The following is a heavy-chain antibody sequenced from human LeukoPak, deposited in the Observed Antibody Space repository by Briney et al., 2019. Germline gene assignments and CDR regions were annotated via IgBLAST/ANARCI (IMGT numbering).Heavy chain of an antibody. Sequence: GGSLRLSCAVSGFTFSSYAMSWVRQAPGKGLEWVSDIRGSDGKTYYADSVKGRFTISRDNSKNKLYLQMNSLRADDTAVYYCAKAHIDGDGYYYFDYWGQGTLVSVSS. CDR1: GFTFSSYA. CDR3: AKAHIDGDGYYYFDY. D-gene: IGHD3-22*01. J-gene: IGHJ4*02. CDR2: IRGSDGKT. V-gene: IGHV3-23*01.